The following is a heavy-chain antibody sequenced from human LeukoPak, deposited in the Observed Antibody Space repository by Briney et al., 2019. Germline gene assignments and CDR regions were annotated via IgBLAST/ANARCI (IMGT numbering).Heavy chain of an antibody. CDR1: GFTFSSYG. Sequence: GGSLRLSCAASGFTFSSYGMHWVRQAPGKGLEWVAVIWYDGSNKYYADSVKGRFTISRDNSKNTLYLQMNSLRAEDTAVYYCARDGLGGYFDSSYFDYWGQGTLVTVSS. J-gene: IGHJ4*02. V-gene: IGHV3-33*01. D-gene: IGHD3-9*01. CDR2: IWYDGSNK. CDR3: ARDGLGGYFDSSYFDY.